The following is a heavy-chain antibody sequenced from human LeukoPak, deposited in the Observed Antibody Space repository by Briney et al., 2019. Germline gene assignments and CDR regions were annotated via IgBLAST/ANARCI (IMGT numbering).Heavy chain of an antibody. CDR3: AREGFAVAGTYFDY. J-gene: IGHJ4*02. D-gene: IGHD6-19*01. V-gene: IGHV4-4*02. CDR1: GGSISSSNW. Sequence: PSETLSLTCAVSGGSISSSNWWSWVRQPPGKGLEWIGEIYHSGSTNYNPSLKSRATISVDKSKDQFSLKLSSVTAADTAVYYCAREGFAVAGTYFDYWGQGTLVTVSS. CDR2: IYHSGST.